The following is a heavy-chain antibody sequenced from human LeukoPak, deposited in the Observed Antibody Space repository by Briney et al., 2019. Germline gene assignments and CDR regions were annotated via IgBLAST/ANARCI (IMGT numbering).Heavy chain of an antibody. CDR2: IIPIFGTA. J-gene: IGHJ5*02. Sequence: SVKVSFKASGGTFSSYAISWVRQAPGQGLEWMGGIIPIFGTANYAQKFQGRVTITADESTSTAYMELSSLRSEDTAVYYCARTVVNRFDPWGQGTLVTVSS. V-gene: IGHV1-69*01. CDR3: ARTVVNRFDP. CDR1: GGTFSSYA. D-gene: IGHD4-23*01.